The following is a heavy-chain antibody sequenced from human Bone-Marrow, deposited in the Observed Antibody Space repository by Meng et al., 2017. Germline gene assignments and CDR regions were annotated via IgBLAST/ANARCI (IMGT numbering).Heavy chain of an antibody. J-gene: IGHJ4*02. CDR1: GDTSPDYY. CDR2: INPKSGDT. CDR3: ARDEDISAAGKLFGDY. Sequence: VQRVQSGGEVKKPGASVKVSCKASGDTSPDYYLHWVRRAPGQGLEWMGRINPKSGDTHYAQKFQGRVTMTGDTSISTAYMELSGLRSDDTAMYYCARDEDISAAGKLFGDYWGQGTLVTVSS. V-gene: IGHV1-2*06. D-gene: IGHD6-13*01.